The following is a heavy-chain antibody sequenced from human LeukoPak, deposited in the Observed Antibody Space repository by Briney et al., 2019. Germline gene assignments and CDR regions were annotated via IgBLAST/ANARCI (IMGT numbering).Heavy chain of an antibody. J-gene: IGHJ6*03. CDR1: GGTFSSYA. CDR2: IIPIFGTA. V-gene: IGHV1-69*05. CDR3: ARDSSMGAVPAAMGHYYYYMDV. D-gene: IGHD2-2*01. Sequence: GASVKVSCKASGGTFSSYAISWVRQAPGQGLEWMGGIIPIFGTANYAQKFQGRVTITTDESTSTAYMELSSLRSEDTAVYYCARDSSMGAVPAAMGHYYYYMDVWGKGTTVTVSS.